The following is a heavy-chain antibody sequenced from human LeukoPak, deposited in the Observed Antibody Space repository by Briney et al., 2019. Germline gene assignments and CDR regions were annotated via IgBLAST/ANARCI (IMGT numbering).Heavy chain of an antibody. V-gene: IGHV1-18*01. Sequence: ASVKVSCKASGYTFTSYGISWVRQAPGQGLEWLGWISAYNGNTNYAQKLQGRVTMTTDTSTSTAYMELRSLRSDDTAVYYCARDDYYGSDDAFDIWGQGTMVTVSS. CDR3: ARDDYYGSDDAFDI. CDR1: GYTFTSYG. J-gene: IGHJ3*02. D-gene: IGHD3-10*01. CDR2: ISAYNGNT.